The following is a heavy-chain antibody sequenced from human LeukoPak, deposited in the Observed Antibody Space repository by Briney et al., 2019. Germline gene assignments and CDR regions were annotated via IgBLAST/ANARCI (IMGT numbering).Heavy chain of an antibody. Sequence: GGSPRLSCAASGFTFSSYWMHWVRQAPGKGLVWVSRINSDGSSTSYADSVKGRFTISRDNAKNTLYLQMNSLRAEDTAVYYCARGLYSSSSLRQNWFDPWGQGTLVTVSS. J-gene: IGHJ5*02. CDR2: INSDGSST. CDR3: ARGLYSSSSLRQNWFDP. D-gene: IGHD6-6*01. V-gene: IGHV3-74*01. CDR1: GFTFSSYW.